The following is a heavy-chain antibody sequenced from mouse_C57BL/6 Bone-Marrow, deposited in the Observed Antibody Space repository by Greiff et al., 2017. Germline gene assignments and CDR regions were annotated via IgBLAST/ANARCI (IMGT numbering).Heavy chain of an antibody. CDR3: ARRNYGSSYCYWYFDV. CDR1: GFTFSDYG. Sequence: EVNVVESGGGLVKPGGSLKLSCAASGFTFSDYGMHWVRQAPEKGLEWVAYISSGSSTIYYADKVKGRFTISRDNAQNTLFLQMTSLRSEDTAMYYCARRNYGSSYCYWYFDVWGTGTTVTVSS. J-gene: IGHJ1*03. D-gene: IGHD1-1*01. CDR2: ISSGSSTI. V-gene: IGHV5-17*01.